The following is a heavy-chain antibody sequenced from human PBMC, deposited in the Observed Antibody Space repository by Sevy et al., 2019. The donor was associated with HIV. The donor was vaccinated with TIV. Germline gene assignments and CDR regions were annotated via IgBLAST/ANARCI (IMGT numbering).Heavy chain of an antibody. Sequence: GGSLRLSCAASGFTFSSYAMSWVRQAPGKGLEWVSAISGSGGSTYYADSVKGRFTISRDNSKNTLYLQMNSLRAEDTAVYYCANLVAVAGTGVDYWGQRTLVTVSS. J-gene: IGHJ4*02. CDR2: ISGSGGST. V-gene: IGHV3-23*01. CDR1: GFTFSSYA. CDR3: ANLVAVAGTGVDY. D-gene: IGHD6-19*01.